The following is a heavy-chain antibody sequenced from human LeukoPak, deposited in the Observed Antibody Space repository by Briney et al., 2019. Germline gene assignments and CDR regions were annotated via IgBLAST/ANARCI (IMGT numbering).Heavy chain of an antibody. D-gene: IGHD5-18*01. V-gene: IGHV4-34*01. CDR3: ARHRRDAYSYGFDYYYYMDV. CDR1: GGSFSGYY. J-gene: IGHJ6*03. CDR2: ISHSGST. Sequence: KPSETLSLTCAVYGGSFSGYYWSWIRQPPGKGLEWIGEISHSGSTNYNPSLKSRVTISVDTSKNQFSLKLSSVTAADTAVYYCARHRRDAYSYGFDYYYYMDVWGKGTTVTISS.